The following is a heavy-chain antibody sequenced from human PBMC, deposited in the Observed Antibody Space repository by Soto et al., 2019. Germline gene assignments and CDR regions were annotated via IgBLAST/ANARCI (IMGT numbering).Heavy chain of an antibody. CDR2: IGAADDP. J-gene: IGHJ6*02. V-gene: IGHV3-13*05. CDR3: ASAYTGQLPRRGDYYYALDV. Sequence: QLVESGGGLTQAGGSLRLSCVGSGFFFNNYDMHWVRQVRGKGLEWVSAIGAADDPYYSVSVKGRFIVSRDNAQKSLYFQMNTLRAAETALYFCASAYTGQLPRRGDYYYALDVWGRGTTVTVSS. D-gene: IGHD2-2*01. CDR1: GFFFNNYD.